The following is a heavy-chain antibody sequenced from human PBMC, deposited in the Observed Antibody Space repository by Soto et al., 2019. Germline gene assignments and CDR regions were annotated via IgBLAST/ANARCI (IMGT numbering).Heavy chain of an antibody. D-gene: IGHD2-2*01. CDR3: ARNNSSYAPFDY. Sequence: EVQLVESGGGLVQPGGSLRLSCAASGFTFSSYSMNWVRQAPGKGLEWVSYISSSSSTIYYADSVKGRFTISRDNAKNSLYLQKNSLSAEDTVVYYCARNNSSYAPFDYGGQGTLVTVPS. V-gene: IGHV3-48*01. CDR2: ISSSSSTI. J-gene: IGHJ4*02. CDR1: GFTFSSYS.